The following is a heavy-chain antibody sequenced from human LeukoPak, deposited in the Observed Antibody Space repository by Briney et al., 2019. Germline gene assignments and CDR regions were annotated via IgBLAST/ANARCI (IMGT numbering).Heavy chain of an antibody. V-gene: IGHV4-38-2*02. CDR1: DYSISSGYGYY. CDR2: IYHSGIT. D-gene: IGHD1-1*01. CDR3: ARGHWNAPQLRFDP. J-gene: IGHJ5*02. Sequence: SETLSLTCTVSDYSISSGYGYYWGWIRQPPGKGLEWIGNIYHSGITYYNHFNSSLKSRVTISVDTSKNQFSLKLSSVTAADTAVYYCARGHWNAPQLRFDPWGQGTLVTVSS.